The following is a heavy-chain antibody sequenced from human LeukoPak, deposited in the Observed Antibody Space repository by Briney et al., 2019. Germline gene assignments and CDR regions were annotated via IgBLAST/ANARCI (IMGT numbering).Heavy chain of an antibody. Sequence: ISCSGGSTYYAHSVKGRFTISRDNSKNTLYLQMNSLRAEDTAVYYCAKEQQLPKACGAFDIWGQGTMVTVSS. D-gene: IGHD6-13*01. CDR3: AKEQQLPKACGAFDI. CDR2: ISCSGGST. V-gene: IGHV3-23*01. J-gene: IGHJ3*02.